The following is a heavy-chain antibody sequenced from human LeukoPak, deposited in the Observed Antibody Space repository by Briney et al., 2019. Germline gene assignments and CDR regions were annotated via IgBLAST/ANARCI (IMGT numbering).Heavy chain of an antibody. CDR1: GFTFNNYW. Sequence: HSGGSLRLSCAASGFTFNNYWMSWVRQVPGKGLQWVANIKQDGSAKFYVDSVKGRFTISRDNTKNSLYLRMNSPRVEDTAVYYCARGDFSDYGDYVDAFDIWGQGTMVTVSS. CDR3: ARGDFSDYGDYVDAFDI. J-gene: IGHJ3*02. CDR2: IKQDGSAK. D-gene: IGHD4-17*01. V-gene: IGHV3-7*01.